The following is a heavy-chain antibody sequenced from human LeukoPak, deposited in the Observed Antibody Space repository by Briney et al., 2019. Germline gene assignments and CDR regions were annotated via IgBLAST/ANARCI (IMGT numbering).Heavy chain of an antibody. J-gene: IGHJ4*02. D-gene: IGHD4-17*01. V-gene: IGHV4-61*02. CDR1: GGSIGSGSYY. Sequence: SQTLSLTCTVSGGSIGSGSYYWSWTRQPAGKGLEWIGRIYTSGSTNYNLSLKSRVTMSVDTSKNQFSLKLSSVTAADTAVYYCAREKTTVTTIFDYWGQGTLVTVSS. CDR2: IYTSGST. CDR3: AREKTTVTTIFDY.